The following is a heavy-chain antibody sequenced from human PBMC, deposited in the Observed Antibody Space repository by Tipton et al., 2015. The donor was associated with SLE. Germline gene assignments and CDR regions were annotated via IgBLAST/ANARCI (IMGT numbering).Heavy chain of an antibody. CDR1: GFTISSYA. D-gene: IGHD7-27*01. V-gene: IGHV3-30*04. CDR3: ASGTGDGYYFDY. CDR2: ISHDGSNK. J-gene: IGHJ4*02. Sequence: SLRLSCAASGFTISSYAMHWVRQAPGKGLEWVAVISHDGSNKYYADSVKGRFTISRDNSKNTLYLQMNSLRTEDTAVYYCASGTGDGYYFDYWGQGTLVTVSS.